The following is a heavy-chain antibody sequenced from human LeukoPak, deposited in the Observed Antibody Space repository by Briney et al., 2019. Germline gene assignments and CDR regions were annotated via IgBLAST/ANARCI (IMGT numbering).Heavy chain of an antibody. J-gene: IGHJ5*02. CDR3: ARGISGLRPWNWFDP. V-gene: IGHV1-18*01. Sequence: ASVKVSCKASGYSFTSYGISWVRQAPGQGLEWMGWISAYNGNTNYAQKLQGRVTMTRDTSISTAYMELSRLRSDDTAVYYCARGISGLRPWNWFDPWGQGTLVTVSS. CDR2: ISAYNGNT. CDR1: GYSFTSYG. D-gene: IGHD6-19*01.